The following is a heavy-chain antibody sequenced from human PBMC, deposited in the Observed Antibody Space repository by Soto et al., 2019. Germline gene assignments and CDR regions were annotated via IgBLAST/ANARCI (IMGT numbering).Heavy chain of an antibody. CDR3: AKAGAGTTYYDFWSGFAYNWFDP. D-gene: IGHD3-3*01. CDR2: ISGSGGST. Sequence: EVQLLESGGGFVQPGGSLRLSCAASGFTFSSYAMSWVRQAPGKGLEWVSAISGSGGSTYYADSVKGRLTISRDNSKNTLYLQMSSLRAEDTAVYYCAKAGAGTTYYDFWSGFAYNWFDPWGQGTLVTVSS. J-gene: IGHJ5*02. CDR1: GFTFSSYA. V-gene: IGHV3-23*01.